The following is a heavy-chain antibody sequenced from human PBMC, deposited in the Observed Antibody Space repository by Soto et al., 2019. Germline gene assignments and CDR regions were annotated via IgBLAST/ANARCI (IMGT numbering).Heavy chain of an antibody. J-gene: IGHJ4*02. CDR3: AKAKGDYIRSDS. CDR2: INPNSGGT. D-gene: IGHD4-4*01. V-gene: IGHV1-2*02. Sequence: ASVKVSCKASGYTFTGYYRHGVRQAPGQGLEWMGWINPNSGGTNYAQKFQGRVTMTRDTYISTAYMEPSRLRSDDTAVYYCAKAKGDYIRSDSWGQGTLVTVSS. CDR1: GYTFTGYY.